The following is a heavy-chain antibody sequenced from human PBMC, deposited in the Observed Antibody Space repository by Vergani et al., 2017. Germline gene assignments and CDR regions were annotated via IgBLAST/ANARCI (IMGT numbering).Heavy chain of an antibody. J-gene: IGHJ4*02. Sequence: QVQLQESGPGLVKPSETLSLTCVVSGYSISSGYYWGWIRPPPGKGLEWIGSIYHSGLTYYNPSLKSRVTISVDTSNNQFSLKLSSVTAAGTAVYYCVRVPYSYVYHFDYWGQGTLVTVSS. V-gene: IGHV4-38-2*01. D-gene: IGHD5-18*01. CDR1: GYSISSGYY. CDR2: IYHSGLT. CDR3: VRVPYSYVYHFDY.